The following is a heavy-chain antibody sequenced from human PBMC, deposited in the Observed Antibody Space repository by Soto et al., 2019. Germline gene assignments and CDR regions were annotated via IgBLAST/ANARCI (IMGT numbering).Heavy chain of an antibody. V-gene: IGHV4-59*01. CDR3: ASHSGRYSLPYFDY. Sequence: PSETLSLTCTVSGGSISSYYWSWIRQPPGKGLEWIGYIYHSGSTNYDPSLKSRVTISVDASKNQLSLKVDSVTAADSAVYYCASHSGRYSLPYFDYWGQGTLVTVSS. D-gene: IGHD1-26*01. J-gene: IGHJ4*02. CDR1: GGSISSYY. CDR2: IYHSGST.